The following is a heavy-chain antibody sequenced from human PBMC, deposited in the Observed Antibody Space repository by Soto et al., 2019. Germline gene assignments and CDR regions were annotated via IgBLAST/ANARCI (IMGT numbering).Heavy chain of an antibody. CDR1: GGSITSSY. Sequence: SETLSLTCTVSGGSITSSYWSWIRRPPGKGLEWIAYIYDTGISGYTPSASYNPSLKSRVTMSVDTSKSQFSLKLTSVTAADTAVHYCARGEDAFFYYGLDVWGQGITVTVSS. CDR3: ARGEDAFFYYGLDV. CDR2: IYDTGISGYTPSA. V-gene: IGHV4-59*01. J-gene: IGHJ6*02.